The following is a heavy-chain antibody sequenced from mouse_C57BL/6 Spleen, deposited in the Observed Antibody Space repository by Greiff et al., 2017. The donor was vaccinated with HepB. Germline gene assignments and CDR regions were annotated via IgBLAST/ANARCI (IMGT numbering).Heavy chain of an antibody. CDR3: AVYDYDEGFAY. D-gene: IGHD2-4*01. Sequence: VQLQQSGPELVKPGASVKISCKASGYSFTGYYMNWVKQSPEKSLEWIGEINPSTGGTTYNQKFKAKATLTVDKSSSTAYMQLKSLTSEDSAVYYCAVYDYDEGFAYWGQGTLVTVSA. V-gene: IGHV1-42*01. J-gene: IGHJ3*01. CDR1: GYSFTGYY. CDR2: INPSTGGT.